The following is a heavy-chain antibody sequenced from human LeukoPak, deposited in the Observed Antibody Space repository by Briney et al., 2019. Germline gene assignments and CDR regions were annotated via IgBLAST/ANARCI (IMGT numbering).Heavy chain of an antibody. Sequence: SKTLSLTCTVSGGSISSSSYYWGWIRQPPGKGLEWIGSIYYSGSTYYNPSLKSRVTISVDTSKNQFSLKLSSVTAADTAVYYCASGVYYGSGSYSWAIYWGQGTLVTVSS. CDR3: ASGVYYGSGSYSWAIY. J-gene: IGHJ4*02. D-gene: IGHD3-10*01. CDR1: GGSISSSSYY. V-gene: IGHV4-39*01. CDR2: IYYSGST.